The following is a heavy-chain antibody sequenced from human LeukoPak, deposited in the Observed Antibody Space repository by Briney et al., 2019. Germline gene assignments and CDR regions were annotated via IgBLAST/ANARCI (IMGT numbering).Heavy chain of an antibody. CDR2: IYSGGST. J-gene: IGHJ4*02. D-gene: IGHD3-10*01. CDR1: GFTVSSNY. CDR3: ARYYGSGSLYYFDY. V-gene: IGHV3-53*01. Sequence: GGSLRLSCAASGFTVSSNYMSWVRQAPGKGLEWVSVIYSGGSTYYADSVEGRFTISRDNSKNTLYLQMNSLRAEDTAVYYCARYYGSGSLYYFDYWGQGTLVTVSS.